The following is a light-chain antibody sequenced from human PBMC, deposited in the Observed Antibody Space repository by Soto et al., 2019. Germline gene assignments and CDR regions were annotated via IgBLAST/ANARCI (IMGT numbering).Light chain of an antibody. Sequence: IVMPQSPVTLSLSPGTRATLSCKASQSISNTLAWYQQKPGQAPRLLIYGASNRATGIPDRFSGSGSGTDFTLTISRLEPEDFAVYYCQQYDSSPRTFGQGTKVDIK. J-gene: IGKJ1*01. CDR1: QSISNT. V-gene: IGKV3-20*01. CDR2: GAS. CDR3: QQYDSSPRT.